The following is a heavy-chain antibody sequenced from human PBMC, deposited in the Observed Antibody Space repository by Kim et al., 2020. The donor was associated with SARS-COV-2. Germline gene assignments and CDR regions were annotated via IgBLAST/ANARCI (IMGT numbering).Heavy chain of an antibody. CDR3: ARGYSYGLRNYYYYGMDV. CDR1: GGSFSGYY. J-gene: IGHJ6*02. CDR2: INHSGST. Sequence: SETLSLTCAVYGGSFSGYYWSWIRQPPGKGLEWIGEINHSGSTNYNPSLKSRVTISVDTSKNQFSLKLSSVTAADTAVYYCARGYSYGLRNYYYYGMDVWGQGTTVTVSS. V-gene: IGHV4-34*01. D-gene: IGHD5-18*01.